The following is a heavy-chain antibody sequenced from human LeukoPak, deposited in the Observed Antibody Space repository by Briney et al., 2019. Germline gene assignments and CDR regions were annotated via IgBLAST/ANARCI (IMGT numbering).Heavy chain of an antibody. J-gene: IGHJ1*01. CDR2: IYSGGST. CDR1: GFTISSNY. CDR3: ARGYDYGDYVDPEPAGVQH. D-gene: IGHD4-17*01. V-gene: IGHV3-53*01. Sequence: GGSLRLSCAASGFTISSNYMSWVRQAPGKGLEWVSVIYSGGSTYYADSVKGRFTISRDNSKNTLYLQMNSLRAEDTAVYYCARGYDYGDYVDPEPAGVQHWGQGTLVTVSS.